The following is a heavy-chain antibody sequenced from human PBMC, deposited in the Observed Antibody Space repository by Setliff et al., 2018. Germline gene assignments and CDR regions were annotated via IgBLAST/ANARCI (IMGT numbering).Heavy chain of an antibody. D-gene: IGHD3-3*01. Sequence: GASVKVSCKASGYTFTGYYMHWVRQAPGQGLEGMGWINPNSGGTNYAQKFQGWVTMTEDTSTDTAYMELSSVTAADTAVYYCARRATYYNFWSGYYDYWGQGTLVTVSS. CDR1: GYTFTGYY. CDR3: ARRATYYNFWSGYYDY. J-gene: IGHJ4*02. CDR2: INPNSGGT. V-gene: IGHV1-2*04.